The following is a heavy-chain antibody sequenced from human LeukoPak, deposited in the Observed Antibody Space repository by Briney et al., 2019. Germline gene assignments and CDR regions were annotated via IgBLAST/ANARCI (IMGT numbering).Heavy chain of an antibody. CDR2: INSDGSST. D-gene: IGHD3-10*01. Sequence: GGSLRLSCAASGFTFSSYWMYWVRQAPGKGLVWVSGINSDGSSTNYADSVKGRFTISRDNAKNTLYLQMNSLRAEDTAVYYCARGKLLWFGELYSHFDYWGQGTLVTVSS. CDR3: ARGKLLWFGELYSHFDY. CDR1: GFTFSSYW. V-gene: IGHV3-74*01. J-gene: IGHJ4*02.